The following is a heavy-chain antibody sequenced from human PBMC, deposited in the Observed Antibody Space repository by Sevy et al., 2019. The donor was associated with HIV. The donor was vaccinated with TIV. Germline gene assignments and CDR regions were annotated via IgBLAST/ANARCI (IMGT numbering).Heavy chain of an antibody. J-gene: IGHJ4*02. V-gene: IGHV3-7*04. D-gene: IGHD4-17*01. CDR2: INQDGSAT. CDR1: GFTFSSFW. Sequence: GGSLRLSCAASGFTFSSFWMYWVRQAPGKGREWVAKINQDGSATHYVDSVKGRFTVSRDNAKNSLYLQMNSLRAEDTAVYYCARGLNDYAGVGDYWGQGTLVTVSS. CDR3: ARGLNDYAGVGDY.